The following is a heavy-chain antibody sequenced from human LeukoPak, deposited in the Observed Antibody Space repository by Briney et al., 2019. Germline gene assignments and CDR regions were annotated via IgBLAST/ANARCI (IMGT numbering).Heavy chain of an antibody. CDR1: GYTFTGYY. Sequence: RVASVKVSCKASGYTFTGYYMHWVRQAPGQGLEWMGWINPNSGGTNYAQKFQGRVTITRNTSISTAYMELSSLRSEDTAVYYCARVAVIWSSWYPGKKRKNWFDPWGQGTLVTVSS. D-gene: IGHD6-13*01. CDR3: ARVAVIWSSWYPGKKRKNWFDP. CDR2: INPNSGGT. V-gene: IGHV1-2*02. J-gene: IGHJ5*02.